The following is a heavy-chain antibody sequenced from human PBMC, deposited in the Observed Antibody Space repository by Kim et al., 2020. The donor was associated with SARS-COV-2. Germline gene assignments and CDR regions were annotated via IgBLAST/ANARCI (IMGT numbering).Heavy chain of an antibody. Sequence: GGSLRLSCTASGFTFSNYPMSWVRQAPGKGLEWFSSIGGGGVTIYYADSVKGRFTISRDNSKNTRYLQMKSLRAEATAVYYCAKRNYFDYWGQGTLVIVSS. V-gene: IGHV3-23*01. J-gene: IGHJ4*02. CDR3: AKRNYFDY. CDR1: GFTFSNYP. CDR2: IGGGGVTI.